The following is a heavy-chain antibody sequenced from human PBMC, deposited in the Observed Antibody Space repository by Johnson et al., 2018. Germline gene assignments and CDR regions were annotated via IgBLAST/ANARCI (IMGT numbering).Heavy chain of an antibody. CDR3: ARDPRKPMEYFQH. V-gene: IGHV3-30*03. Sequence: QVQLVESGGGVVQPGRSLRLPCAASAFTFTTYGTHWVRQAPGKGLEWVEIISYDGTNKYYADSVKGRFTISRDNAKNSLYLQMNSLRDEDTAVYYGARDPRKPMEYFQHWGQGTLVTVSS. CDR1: AFTFTTYG. J-gene: IGHJ1*01. CDR2: ISYDGTNK.